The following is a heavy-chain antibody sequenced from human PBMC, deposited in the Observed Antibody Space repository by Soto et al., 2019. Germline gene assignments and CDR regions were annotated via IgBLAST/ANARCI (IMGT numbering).Heavy chain of an antibody. J-gene: IGHJ4*02. CDR3: ARTYGGKGYYFDY. CDR2: IYYSGST. D-gene: IGHD4-17*01. Sequence: SETLSLTCTVSGGSISSYYWSWIRQPPGKGLEWIGYIYYSGSTNYNPSLKSRVTISVDTSKNQFSLKLSSVTAADTAVYYCARTYGGKGYYFDYWGQGTLVTVPS. V-gene: IGHV4-59*01. CDR1: GGSISSYY.